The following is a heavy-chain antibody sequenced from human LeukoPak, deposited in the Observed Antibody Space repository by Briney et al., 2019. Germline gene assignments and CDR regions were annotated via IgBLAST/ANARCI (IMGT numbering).Heavy chain of an antibody. Sequence: SQTLSLTCAISGDSVSSNSAAWNWIRQSPSRGLEWLGRTYYRSKWISDYAVSVKSRTTINADTSKNQFSLQVNSVTPEDTAVYYCARKGTVTTPFDYWGQGILVTVSS. CDR2: TYYRSKWIS. CDR1: GDSVSSNSAA. J-gene: IGHJ4*02. CDR3: ARKGTVTTPFDY. V-gene: IGHV6-1*01. D-gene: IGHD1/OR15-1a*01.